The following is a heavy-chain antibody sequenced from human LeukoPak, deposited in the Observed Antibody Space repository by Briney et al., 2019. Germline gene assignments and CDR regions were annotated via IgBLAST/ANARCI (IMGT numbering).Heavy chain of an antibody. J-gene: IGHJ4*02. Sequence: GGSLRLSCAASGFTFSSYAFHWVRQAPGKGLEWVAVISYDGRNQNFADSVKGRFTISRDNSKNTLYLQMNSLRAEDTAVYYCAKDSPYYDFWSGYDIDYWGQGTLVTVSS. CDR1: GFTFSSYA. D-gene: IGHD3-3*01. CDR2: ISYDGRNQ. CDR3: AKDSPYYDFWSGYDIDY. V-gene: IGHV3-30*04.